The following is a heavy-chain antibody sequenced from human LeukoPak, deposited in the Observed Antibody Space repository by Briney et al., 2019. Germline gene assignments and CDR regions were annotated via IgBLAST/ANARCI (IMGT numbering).Heavy chain of an antibody. CDR3: AKDLWQWELLTPGY. CDR2: IWYDGSNK. J-gene: IGHJ4*02. Sequence: AGGSLRLSCAASGFTFSSYGMHWVRQAPGKGLEWVAVIWYDGSNKYYADSVKGRFTISRDNSKNTLYLQMNSLRAEDTAVYYCAKDLWQWELLTPGYWGQGTLVTVSS. D-gene: IGHD1-26*01. CDR1: GFTFSSYG. V-gene: IGHV3-33*06.